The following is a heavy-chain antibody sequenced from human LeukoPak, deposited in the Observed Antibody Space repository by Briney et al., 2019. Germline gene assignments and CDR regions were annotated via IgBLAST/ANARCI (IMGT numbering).Heavy chain of an antibody. J-gene: IGHJ6*02. V-gene: IGHV3-64*01. Sequence: PGGSLRLSCAASGFTFSSYAMHWVRQAPGKGLEYVSAISSNGGSTYYANSVKGRFTISRDNSKNTLYLQMGSLRAEDMAVYYCARTNYGFLPDSYGMDVWGQGTTVTVSS. CDR2: ISSNGGST. CDR3: ARTNYGFLPDSYGMDV. D-gene: IGHD4-17*01. CDR1: GFTFSSYA.